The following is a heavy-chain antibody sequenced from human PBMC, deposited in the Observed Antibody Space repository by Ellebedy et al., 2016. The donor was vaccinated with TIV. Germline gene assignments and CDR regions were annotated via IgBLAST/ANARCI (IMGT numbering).Heavy chain of an antibody. V-gene: IGHV4-39*01. J-gene: IGHJ4*02. CDR2: IDYRGTT. D-gene: IGHD3-3*01. CDR1: DDSINNTLYY. CDR3: ARCFGVVTADYVLD. Sequence: MPSETLSLTCTVSDDSINNTLYYWGWIRQPPGKGLEWIGNIDYRGTTYYTSSLTSRVTISVDTSKNQFSLNLISVTAADTAVYYCARCFGVVTADYVLDWGQGTLVTVSS.